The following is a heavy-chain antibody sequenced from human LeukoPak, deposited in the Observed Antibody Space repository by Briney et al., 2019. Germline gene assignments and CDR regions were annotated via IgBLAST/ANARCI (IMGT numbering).Heavy chain of an antibody. J-gene: IGHJ4*02. Sequence: KFQGRVTITRDTSASTAYMELSSLRSDDTAVYYCARGRPSSGWYSYDYWGQGTLVTVSS. D-gene: IGHD6-19*01. CDR3: ARGRPSSGWYSYDY. V-gene: IGHV1-3*01.